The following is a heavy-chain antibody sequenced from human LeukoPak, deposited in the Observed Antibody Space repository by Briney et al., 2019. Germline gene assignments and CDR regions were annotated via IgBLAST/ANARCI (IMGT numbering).Heavy chain of an antibody. J-gene: IGHJ4*02. Sequence: PAETLSLTCTVSGDSISSYFWTWVRQPPGKGLEWIGYIYTIGSTHHNPSLKSRVTMLRDTSNNRLSLALTSMTAADTAMYYCARLDPNSSGWYYFDYWGQGTLVTVSS. V-gene: IGHV4-4*09. CDR3: ARLDPNSSGWYYFDY. CDR2: IYTIGST. CDR1: GDSISSYF. D-gene: IGHD6-19*01.